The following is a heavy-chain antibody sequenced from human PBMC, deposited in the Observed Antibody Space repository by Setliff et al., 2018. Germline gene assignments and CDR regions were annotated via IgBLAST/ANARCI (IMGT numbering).Heavy chain of an antibody. J-gene: IGHJ4*02. V-gene: IGHV4-39*01. CDR3: ARYQAATMLNY. CDR1: GGSISSYY. D-gene: IGHD5-12*01. Sequence: PSETLSLTCTVSGGSISSYYWGWIRQPPGKGLEWIGSIYYSGSTYYNPSLKSRVTISVDTSKNQFSLEVTSVTAADTAVYYCARYQAATMLNYWGQGTLVTVSS. CDR2: IYYSGST.